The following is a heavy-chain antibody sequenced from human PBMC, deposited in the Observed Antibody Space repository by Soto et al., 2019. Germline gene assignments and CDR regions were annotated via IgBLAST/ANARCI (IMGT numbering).Heavy chain of an antibody. CDR2: IWYDGSNK. D-gene: IGHD3-3*01. V-gene: IGHV3-33*01. CDR3: ARDAYYDFWSGYYPNYYYYGMDV. Sequence: QVQLVESGGGVVQPGRSLRLSCAASGFTFSSYGMHWVRQAPGKGLEWVAVIWYDGSNKYYADSVKGRFTISRDNYKNTLYLQMNSLRAEDTAVYYCARDAYYDFWSGYYPNYYYYGMDVWGQGTTVTVSS. J-gene: IGHJ6*02. CDR1: GFTFSSYG.